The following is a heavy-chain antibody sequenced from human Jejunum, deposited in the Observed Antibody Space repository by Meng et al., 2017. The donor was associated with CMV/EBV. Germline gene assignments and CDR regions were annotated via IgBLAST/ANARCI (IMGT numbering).Heavy chain of an antibody. V-gene: IGHV1-18*01. Sequence: QVQLVQSGAGVKKPGASVKVSCKASGYTFTNDVINWVRQAPGQGLEWMGWISGYNGNTNYAQNFQGRVTLTTDTSTSTAYMELRSLRSDDTAVYYCARDRNVPGNSEFDYWGQGTLVTVSS. D-gene: IGHD6-19*01. CDR3: ARDRNVPGNSEFDY. CDR2: ISGYNGNT. J-gene: IGHJ4*02. CDR1: GYTFTNDV.